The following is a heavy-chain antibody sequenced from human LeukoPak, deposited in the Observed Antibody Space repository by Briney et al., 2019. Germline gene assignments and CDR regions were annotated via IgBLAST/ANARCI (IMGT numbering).Heavy chain of an antibody. CDR1: GFTFSSYA. J-gene: IGHJ4*02. Sequence: GGSLRLSCAASGFTFSSYAMHWVRQAPGKGLEGVAVISYDGSNKYYADSVRGRSTISRDNSKNTLYLQMNSLRAEDTAVYYCARGWYGGFGYFDYWGQGTLVTVSS. CDR3: ARGWYGGFGYFDY. D-gene: IGHD3-16*01. CDR2: ISYDGSNK. V-gene: IGHV3-30*04.